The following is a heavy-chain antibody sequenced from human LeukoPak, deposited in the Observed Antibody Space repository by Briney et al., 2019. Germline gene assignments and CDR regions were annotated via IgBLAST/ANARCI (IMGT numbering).Heavy chain of an antibody. CDR2: INPNSGGT. J-gene: IGHJ4*02. D-gene: IGHD1-26*01. CDR1: GYTFTGYY. Sequence: ASVKVSCKASGYTFTGYYMHWVRQAPGQGLEWMGWINPNSGGTNYAQNFQGRVTMTRDTSISTAYMELDRLTSDDTAMYYCARQLGATSRDYWGQGTLVTVSS. V-gene: IGHV1-2*02. CDR3: ARQLGATSRDY.